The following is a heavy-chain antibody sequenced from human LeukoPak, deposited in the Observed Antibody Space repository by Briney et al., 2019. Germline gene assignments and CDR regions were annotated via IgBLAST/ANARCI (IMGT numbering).Heavy chain of an antibody. CDR1: GGSISSYY. D-gene: IGHD3-3*01. J-gene: IGHJ2*01. CDR2: IYYSGST. CDR3: ARGFPTYYDFWSGYYKGGVTGYFDL. V-gene: IGHV4-59*01. Sequence: SETLSLTCTVSGGSISSYYWSWIRQPPGKGLEWIGYIYYSGSTNYNPSLKSRVTISVDTSKNQFSLKLSSETAADTAVYYCARGFPTYYDFWSGYYKGGVTGYFDLWGRGTLVTVSS.